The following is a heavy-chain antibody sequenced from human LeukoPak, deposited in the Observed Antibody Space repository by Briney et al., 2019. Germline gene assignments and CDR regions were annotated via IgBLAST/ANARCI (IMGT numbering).Heavy chain of an antibody. Sequence: GGSLRLSCAASGFPLSSYWMAWVRQSPEKGLEWVANINQDGGQKHYLESVRGRFTISRDNAKNSLFLEMKSLRVDDTAVYYCTSAPNPFVHWGQGILVTVSS. CDR3: TSAPNPFVH. J-gene: IGHJ4*02. CDR1: GFPLSSYW. V-gene: IGHV3-7*01. CDR2: INQDGGQK.